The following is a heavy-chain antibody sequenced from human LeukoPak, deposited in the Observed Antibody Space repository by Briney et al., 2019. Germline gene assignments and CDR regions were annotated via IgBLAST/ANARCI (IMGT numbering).Heavy chain of an antibody. D-gene: IGHD3-10*02. Sequence: GSLRLSCAASGFTFSTYIMNWVRQTPGKGLEWVSLIYSGGSTYYADSVKGRFTISRDNSKNTLYLQMNSLRAEDTAVYYCAELGITMIGGVWGKGTTVTISS. V-gene: IGHV3-66*01. CDR2: IYSGGST. CDR3: AELGITMIGGV. CDR1: GFTFSTYI. J-gene: IGHJ6*04.